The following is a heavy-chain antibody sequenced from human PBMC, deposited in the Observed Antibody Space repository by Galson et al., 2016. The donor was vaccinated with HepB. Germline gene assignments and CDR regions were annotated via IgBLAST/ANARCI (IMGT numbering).Heavy chain of an antibody. CDR2: INPKGGRT. CDR1: GYSFTTSY. V-gene: IGHV1-46*01. Sequence: SVKVSCKASGYSFTTSYMHWVRQAPGQGLEWMGMINPKGGRTRYPQKFQGRVTMTRDTSTSTVYMDLNSLRSEDTAVYYCARDAGDYYDSSGSLRYWGQGTLVTVSS. J-gene: IGHJ4*02. CDR3: ARDAGDYYDSSGSLRY. D-gene: IGHD3-22*01.